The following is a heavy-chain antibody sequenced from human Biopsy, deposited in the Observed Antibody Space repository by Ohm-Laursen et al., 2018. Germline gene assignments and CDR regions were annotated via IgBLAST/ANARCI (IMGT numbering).Heavy chain of an antibody. J-gene: IGHJ4*02. CDR1: GGSIKSYY. CDR3: ARLTGDPSY. Sequence: SETLSLTYPVSGGSIKSYYWNWIRQSPGKGLEWIGFIYYTGHTNYNPSLKSRATISVDTSKNQFSLKVISVTAADTAVYYCARLTGDPSYWGQGILVTVSS. V-gene: IGHV4-59*01. D-gene: IGHD7-27*01. CDR2: IYYTGHT.